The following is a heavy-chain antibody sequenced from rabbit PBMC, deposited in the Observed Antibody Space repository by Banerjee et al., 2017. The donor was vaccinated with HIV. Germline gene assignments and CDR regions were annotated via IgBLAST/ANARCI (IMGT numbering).Heavy chain of an antibody. J-gene: IGHJ4*01. V-gene: IGHV1S45*01. CDR3: ARAPYAGGAGYGYALNL. CDR1: GFSFSNKYV. CDR2: INTSSGNT. D-gene: IGHD6-1*01. Sequence: QEQLEESGGDLVKPEGSLTLTCTASGFSFSNKYVMCWVRQAPGKGLEWIACINTSSGNTVYASWAKGRFTISKTSSTTVTLQMTSLTAADTATYFCARAPYAGGAGYGYALNLWGQGTLVTVS.